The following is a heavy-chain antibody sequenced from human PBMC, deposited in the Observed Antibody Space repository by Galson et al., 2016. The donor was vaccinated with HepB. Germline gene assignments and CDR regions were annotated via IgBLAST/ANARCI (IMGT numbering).Heavy chain of an antibody. J-gene: IGHJ6*02. V-gene: IGHV3-7*01. CDR2: IKQDGSET. Sequence: SLRLSCAASGFTFYKYWMTWVRQAPGKGLEWVANIKQDGSETYYVDSLKGRFTISRDNAKNSLYLQMDSLRAEDTAVYYCARDEMARGYYGSGRSIYYYYYGMDVWGQGTTVTVSS. D-gene: IGHD3-10*01. CDR1: GFTFYKYW. CDR3: ARDEMARGYYGSGRSIYYYYYGMDV.